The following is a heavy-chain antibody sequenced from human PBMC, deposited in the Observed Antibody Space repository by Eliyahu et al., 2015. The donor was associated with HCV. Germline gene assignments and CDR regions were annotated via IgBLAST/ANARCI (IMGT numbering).Heavy chain of an antibody. CDR2: IHYSGST. CDR1: GGSIPTYY. Sequence: QVQLQESGPGLVKPSETLSLTCTXPGGSIPTYYWSRXRQPPGKGPEWIGYIHYSGSTNYNPXLKSRVTISVDTSKNQFSLNLTSVTAADTAVYYCASGGGGIAVAGTGGWFDPWGQGTLVTVSS. CDR3: ASGGGGIAVAGTGGWFDP. J-gene: IGHJ5*02. V-gene: IGHV4-59*01. D-gene: IGHD6-19*01.